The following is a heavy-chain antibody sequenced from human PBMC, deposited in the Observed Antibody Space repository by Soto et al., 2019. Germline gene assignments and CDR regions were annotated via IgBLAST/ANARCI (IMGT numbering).Heavy chain of an antibody. CDR3: ARGYYDFWSGYNNWFDP. J-gene: IGHJ5*02. D-gene: IGHD3-3*01. V-gene: IGHV1-3*01. CDR1: GYTFTSYA. CDR2: INAGNGNT. Sequence: GASVKVSCKASGYTFTSYAMHWVRQAPGQRLEWMGWINAGNGNTKYSQKFQGRVTITRDTSASTAYMELSSLRSEDTAVYYCARGYYDFWSGYNNWFDPWGQGTLVTVSS.